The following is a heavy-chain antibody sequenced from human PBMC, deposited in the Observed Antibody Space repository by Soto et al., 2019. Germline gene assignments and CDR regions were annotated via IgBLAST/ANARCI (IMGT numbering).Heavy chain of an antibody. Sequence: SETLSLTCTVSGGSISSGVYYWSWIRQHPGKGLEWIGYIYYSGSTYYNPSLKSRVTISVDTSKNQFSLKLSSVTAADTAVYYCARTGYSYGYLSDPWGQGTLVTVSS. CDR1: GGSISSGVYY. CDR2: IYYSGST. D-gene: IGHD5-18*01. J-gene: IGHJ5*02. V-gene: IGHV4-31*03. CDR3: ARTGYSYGYLSDP.